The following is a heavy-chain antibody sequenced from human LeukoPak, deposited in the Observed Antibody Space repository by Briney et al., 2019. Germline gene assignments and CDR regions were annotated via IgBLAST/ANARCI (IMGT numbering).Heavy chain of an antibody. CDR3: AKYVLVTGADAFDI. CDR1: GFIFRNFP. V-gene: IGHV3-23*01. Sequence: GGSLRLSCAASGFIFRNFPMTWVRQAPGKGLEWVSSISENSARIYYADSVKGRFTISRDNSKNTLSLQMNSLRAEDTALYYCAKYVLVTGADAFDIWGQGMMVTVSS. J-gene: IGHJ3*02. CDR2: ISENSARI. D-gene: IGHD2-8*02.